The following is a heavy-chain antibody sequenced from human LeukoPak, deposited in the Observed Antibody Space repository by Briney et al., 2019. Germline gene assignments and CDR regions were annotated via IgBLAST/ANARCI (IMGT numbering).Heavy chain of an antibody. CDR1: GGSISTSNW. D-gene: IGHD5-18*01. CDR2: IYHTGSI. V-gene: IGHV4-4*02. Sequence: SETLSLTCAVSGGSISTSNWWNWVRQPPGMGLEWIGEIYHTGSIHYNASLKSRLTISLDKFNNQFSLKLTSVNAADTAVYYCARLRVRGYGYGPWEGPTWLDYWGQGTLVTVSS. CDR3: ARLRVRGYGYGPWEGPTWLDY. J-gene: IGHJ4*02.